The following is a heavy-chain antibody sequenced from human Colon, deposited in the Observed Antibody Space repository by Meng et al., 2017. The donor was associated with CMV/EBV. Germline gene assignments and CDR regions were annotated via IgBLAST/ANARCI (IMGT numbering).Heavy chain of an antibody. V-gene: IGHV3-21*01. D-gene: IGHD6-6*01. CDR1: GFAFKTYA. CDR2: ISTYSTDA. J-gene: IGHJ6*02. CDR3: VSPLSSAVIPSSTAKGEENYYYGMDV. Sequence: GGSLRLSCATSGFAFKTYAMSWVRQAPGKGPEWVSSISTYSTDAYHAESVKGRFSIYRDDDKSTLYLQMNDLRAEDTAIYYCVSPLSSAVIPSSTAKGEENYYYGMDVWGQGTMVTVSS.